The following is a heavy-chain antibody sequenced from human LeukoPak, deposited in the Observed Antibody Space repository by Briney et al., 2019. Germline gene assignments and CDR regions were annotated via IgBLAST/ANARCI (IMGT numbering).Heavy chain of an antibody. D-gene: IGHD3-22*01. CDR2: IWYDGSNK. Sequence: GGSLSPSCPAPGSTSVSLGMHWVRRAPGKGLEWVEVIWYDGSNKYYADSVKGRFTISRDNSKNTLYLQMDSLRAEGTAVYYCARDDEYYDSSGYLNYWGQGTLVTVSS. CDR1: GSTSVSLG. CDR3: ARDDEYYDSSGYLNY. V-gene: IGHV3-33*01. J-gene: IGHJ4*02.